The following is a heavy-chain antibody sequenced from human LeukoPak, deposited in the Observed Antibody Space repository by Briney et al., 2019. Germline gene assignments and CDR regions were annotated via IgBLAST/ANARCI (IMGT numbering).Heavy chain of an antibody. V-gene: IGHV3-33*01. CDR3: ARRIAALTFDY. CDR2: IWHDGSND. Sequence: GSLLLSCAASGFIFSSYGMHWVRQAPGKGLEWVARIWHDGSNDDYADSVKGRFTISRDNSKNTLYLQMNSLRAEDTAIYYCARRIAALTFDYWGQGTLVTVSS. CDR1: GFIFSSYG. D-gene: IGHD6-6*01. J-gene: IGHJ4*02.